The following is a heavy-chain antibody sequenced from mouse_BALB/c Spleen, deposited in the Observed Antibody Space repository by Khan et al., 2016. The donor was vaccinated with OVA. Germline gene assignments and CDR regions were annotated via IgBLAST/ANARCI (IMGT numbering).Heavy chain of an antibody. V-gene: IGHV5-6*01. D-gene: IGHD1-1*01. Sequence: EVELVESGADLVKPGGSVKLSCTASGFIFSSSSMPWVRQTPDKRLEWVGTISSRGDYTYYPDSVKGRFTISRDDAKNTLYLQVSSLKSEDTAMYYCASHLAGSFAYWGQGTLVTVSA. CDR3: ASHLAGSFAY. CDR1: GFIFSSSS. J-gene: IGHJ3*01. CDR2: ISSRGDYT.